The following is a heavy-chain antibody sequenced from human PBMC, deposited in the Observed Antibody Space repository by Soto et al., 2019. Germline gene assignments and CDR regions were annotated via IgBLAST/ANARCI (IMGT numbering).Heavy chain of an antibody. V-gene: IGHV4-38-2*01. CDR1: GFSINTNYG. D-gene: IGHD3-3*01. Sequence: SATRSVTSPVSGFSINTNYGWRFIRPTPGKGLEWIGSIWHSGSVYYNPSLKSRVTMSIDTSKNEFSLRLNSMTAADTAVYFCARTGPYHRFWSGDYWGLRTLVTVSS. CDR2: IWHSGSV. J-gene: IGHJ4*02. CDR3: ARTGPYHRFWSGDY.